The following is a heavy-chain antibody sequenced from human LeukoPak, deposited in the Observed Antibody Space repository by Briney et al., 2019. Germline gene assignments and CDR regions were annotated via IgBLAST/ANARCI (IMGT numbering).Heavy chain of an antibody. V-gene: IGHV3-30*18. CDR2: ISYDGSNK. CDR3: AKDRGHTAPKYGMDV. D-gene: IGHD5-18*01. J-gene: IGHJ6*02. Sequence: PGGSLRLSCAASGFTFSSYGMHWVRQAPGKGLEWVAVISYDGSNKYYADSVKGRFTISRDNSKNTLYLQMNSLRAEDTAVYYCAKDRGHTAPKYGMDVWGQGTTVTVSS. CDR1: GFTFSSYG.